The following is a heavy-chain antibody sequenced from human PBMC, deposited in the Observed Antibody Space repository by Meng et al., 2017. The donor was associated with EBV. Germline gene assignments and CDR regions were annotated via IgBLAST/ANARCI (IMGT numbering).Heavy chain of an antibody. CDR2: IYWDDAK. D-gene: IGHD3-10*01. CDR3: AHSKYYSDSGGYWDYFDD. V-gene: IGHV2-5*02. J-gene: IGHJ4*02. Sequence: ITLNELGPPLVKPTQTFRLTCTFVGISLPTSGVGVGWIRQPPGKALEWLAVIYWDDAKRYSPSLKNRLTITKDTSKNQVVLTMTNMDPVDTATYFCAHSKYYSDSGGYWDYFDDWGQGTLVTVSS. CDR1: GISLPTSGVG.